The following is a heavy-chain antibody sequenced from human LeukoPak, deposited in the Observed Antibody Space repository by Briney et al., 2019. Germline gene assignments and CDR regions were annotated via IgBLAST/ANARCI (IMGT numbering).Heavy chain of an antibody. CDR3: ASGLTVTTVSGGY. CDR1: GGTFSSYT. Sequence: SVKVSCKAYGGTFSSYTISWVRQAPGQGLEWMGRIIPILGIANYAQKFQGRVTITADKSTSTAYMELSSLRSEDTAVYYCASGLTVTTVSGGYWGQGTLVTVSS. D-gene: IGHD4-17*01. CDR2: IIPILGIA. V-gene: IGHV1-69*02. J-gene: IGHJ4*02.